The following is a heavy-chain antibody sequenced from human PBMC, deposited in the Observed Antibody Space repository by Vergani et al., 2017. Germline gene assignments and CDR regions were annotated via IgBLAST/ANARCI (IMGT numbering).Heavy chain of an antibody. CDR3: VKDHMGASFVGTNHNDY. J-gene: IGHJ4*02. Sequence: EVQLVESGGGLVQRGGSLRLSFPAFCFTFRSYSMNWVRQAPGKGLGWVSYISSSSSPIYYADSVQGRFTISRDNAKNSLYLQMNSLRAEDTAVYYCVKDHMGASFVGTNHNDYWGQGTLVTVSS. D-gene: IGHD1-26*01. V-gene: IGHV3-48*01. CDR2: ISSSSSPI. CDR1: CFTFRSYS.